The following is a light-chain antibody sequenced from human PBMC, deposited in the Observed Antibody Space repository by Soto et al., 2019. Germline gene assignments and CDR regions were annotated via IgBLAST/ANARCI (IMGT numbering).Light chain of an antibody. CDR3: QQHGSSPIT. Sequence: EIVLTQSPGTLSLSPGERATLSCRASQSVSSSYLAWYQQKPGQAPRLLIYGASSRATGIPDIFSGSGSGTDFTLTISGLEPEDFAVYYCQQHGSSPITVGQGTRLEIK. CDR2: GAS. CDR1: QSVSSSY. V-gene: IGKV3-20*01. J-gene: IGKJ5*01.